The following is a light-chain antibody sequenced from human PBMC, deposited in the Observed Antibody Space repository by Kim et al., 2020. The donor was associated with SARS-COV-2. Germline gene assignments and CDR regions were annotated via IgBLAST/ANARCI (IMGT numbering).Light chain of an antibody. J-gene: IGKJ4*01. Sequence: ASVGDRVTITCRAGHSICNCLAWFQQKPAKAPKSLIYAAAGLQSGVPSTFNGSGSGTDFTLAISSLQPENVATDYCRQYNSDPLTLGGRTKVDIK. V-gene: IGKV1-16*01. CDR3: RQYNSDPLT. CDR2: AAA. CDR1: HSICNC.